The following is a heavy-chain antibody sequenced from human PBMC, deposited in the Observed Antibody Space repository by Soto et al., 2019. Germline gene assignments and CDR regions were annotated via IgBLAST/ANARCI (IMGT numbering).Heavy chain of an antibody. CDR1: GFTFSSYA. D-gene: IGHD6-6*01. V-gene: IGHV3-23*01. Sequence: XXSLRLSCAASGFTFSSYAMRWVRQAPGKGLEWVSAISGSGGSTYYADSVKGRFTISRDNSKNTLYLQMNSLRAEDTAVYYCAKDRDSSSSLVDYWGQGTLVTVSS. J-gene: IGHJ4*02. CDR3: AKDRDSSSSLVDY. CDR2: ISGSGGST.